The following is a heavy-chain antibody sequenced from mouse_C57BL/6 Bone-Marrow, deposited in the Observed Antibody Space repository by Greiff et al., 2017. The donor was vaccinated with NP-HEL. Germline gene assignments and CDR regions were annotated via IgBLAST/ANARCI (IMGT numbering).Heavy chain of an antibody. CDR2: INYDGSST. J-gene: IGHJ4*01. CDR3: ARDLDSSGSYAMDY. V-gene: IGHV5-16*01. CDR1: GFTFSDYY. D-gene: IGHD3-2*02. Sequence: EVKLVESEGGLVQPGSSMKLSCTASGFTFSDYYMAWVRQVPEKGLEWVANINYDGSSTYYLDSLKSRFIISRDNAKNILYLQMSSLKSEDTATYYCARDLDSSGSYAMDYWGQGTSVTVSS.